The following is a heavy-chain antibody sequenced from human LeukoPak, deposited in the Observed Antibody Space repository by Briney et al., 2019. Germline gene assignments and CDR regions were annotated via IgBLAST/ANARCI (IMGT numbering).Heavy chain of an antibody. D-gene: IGHD1-14*01. CDR3: AKVGLPDRYYYYGMDV. J-gene: IGHJ6*02. CDR2: ISSSSSTI. Sequence: GGSLRLSCAASGFTFSSYSMNWVRQAPGKGLEWVSYISSSSSTIYYADSVKGRFTISRDNSKNTLYLQMNSLRAEDTAVYYCAKVGLPDRYYYYGMDVWGQGTTVTVSS. V-gene: IGHV3-48*01. CDR1: GFTFSSYS.